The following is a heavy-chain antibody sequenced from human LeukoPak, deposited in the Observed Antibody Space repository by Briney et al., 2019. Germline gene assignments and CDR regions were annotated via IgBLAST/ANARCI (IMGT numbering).Heavy chain of an antibody. V-gene: IGHV3-74*01. CDR2: INSDGSSA. D-gene: IGHD6-19*01. J-gene: IGHJ4*02. CDR1: GFTFSNYW. CDR3: ARDAQDSSGWSYYFDY. Sequence: PGGSLRLSCAASGFTFSNYWMHWVRQAPGKGLVYVSRINSDGSSANYADSVQGRFTISRDNAKNSLYLQMNSLRAEDTAVYYCARDAQDSSGWSYYFDYWGQGTLVTVSS.